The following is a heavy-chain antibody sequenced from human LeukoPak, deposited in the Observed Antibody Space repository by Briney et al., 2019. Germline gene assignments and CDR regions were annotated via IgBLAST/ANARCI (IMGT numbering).Heavy chain of an antibody. J-gene: IGHJ4*02. V-gene: IGHV5-51*01. D-gene: IGHD6-6*01. CDR2: IYPGDSDT. Sequence: GESLKISCQVSGDDFSRPWIGWVRQVPGKGLDWMGIIYPGDSDTIYSPSFQGQVTISADKSISTAYLQWSSLKASDTAMYYCARLPEYSSSSMDYWGQGTLVTVSS. CDR1: GDDFSRPW. CDR3: ARLPEYSSSSMDY.